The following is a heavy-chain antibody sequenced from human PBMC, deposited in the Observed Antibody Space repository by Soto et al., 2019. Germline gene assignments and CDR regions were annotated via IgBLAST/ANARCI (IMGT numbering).Heavy chain of an antibody. CDR1: GFTFSSYA. CDR2: ISGSGGST. J-gene: IGHJ5*02. CDR3: AKGLQVSHTKNNWFVP. D-gene: IGHD1-1*01. V-gene: IGHV3-23*01. Sequence: EVQLLESGGGLVQPGGSLRLSCAASGFTFSSYAMSWVRQAPGKRLEWVSAISGSGGSTYYADSVKGRFTISRDNSKNTLYLQMNSLRAEDTGVYYCAKGLQVSHTKNNWFVPWVQGSLVTVSS.